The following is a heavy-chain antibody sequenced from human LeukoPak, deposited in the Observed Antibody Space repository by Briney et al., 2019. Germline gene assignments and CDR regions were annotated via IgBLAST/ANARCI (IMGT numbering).Heavy chain of an antibody. CDR1: GFTFSSYW. Sequence: GGSLRLSCAASGFTFSSYWMSWVRQAPGKGLEWVANIKQDGSEKYYVDSVKGRFTISRDNAKNTLYLQMNSLRAEDTAVYYCARDPYSSSWGHDAFDIWGQGTMVTVSS. V-gene: IGHV3-7*01. D-gene: IGHD6-13*01. CDR2: IKQDGSEK. CDR3: ARDPYSSSWGHDAFDI. J-gene: IGHJ3*02.